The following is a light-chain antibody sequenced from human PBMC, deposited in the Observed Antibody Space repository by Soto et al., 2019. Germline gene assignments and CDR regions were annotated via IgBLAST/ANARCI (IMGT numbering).Light chain of an antibody. CDR2: GAS. CDR3: QQYGRSLPIT. J-gene: IGKJ5*01. CDR1: QSVSSSY. V-gene: IGKV3-20*01. Sequence: EIVLTPSPGTLSLSPVARATLSCRASQSVSSSYLAWYQQKPGQAPRLLIFGASSRATGIPSRFSGSGSGTDFTLTISRVEPEDFAVYYCQQYGRSLPITFGQGTRLEIK.